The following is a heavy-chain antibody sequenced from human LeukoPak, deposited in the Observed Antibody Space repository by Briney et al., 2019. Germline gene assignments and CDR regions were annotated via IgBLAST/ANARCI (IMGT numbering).Heavy chain of an antibody. CDR2: INPNSGGT. CDR3: ARVVPAAIEAFDI. Sequence: ASVKVPCKASGYTFTGYYMHWVRQAPGQGLEWMGWINPNSGGTNYAQKFQGRVTMTRDTSISTAYMELSRLRSDDTAVYYCARVVPAAIEAFDIWGQGTMVTVSS. D-gene: IGHD2-2*02. J-gene: IGHJ3*02. CDR1: GYTFTGYY. V-gene: IGHV1-2*02.